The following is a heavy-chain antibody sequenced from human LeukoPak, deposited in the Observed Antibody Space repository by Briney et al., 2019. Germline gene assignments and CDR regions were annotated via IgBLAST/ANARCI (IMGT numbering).Heavy chain of an antibody. CDR1: GYTFTSYG. D-gene: IGHD3-10*01. CDR2: MGANNGNA. V-gene: IGHV1-18*01. CDR3: ARATYYYGSGIWSSRTEDLPFDY. J-gene: IGHJ4*02. Sequence: ASVKVCCKASGYTFTSYGISWVRQAPGQGLEWVGWMGANNGNANKAQKLQGRVTMTTDTTTRTAYMKLRSQRSDDTAVYYCARATYYYGSGIWSSRTEDLPFDYWGQGTLVTVSS.